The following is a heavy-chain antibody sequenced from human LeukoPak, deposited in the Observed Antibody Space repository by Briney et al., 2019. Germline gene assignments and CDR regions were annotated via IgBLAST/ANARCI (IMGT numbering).Heavy chain of an antibody. CDR2: IIPIFGTA. Sequence: SVKVSCKASGGTFTSYAISWVRQAPGQGLEWMGGIIPIFGTANYAQKFQGRVTITTDESTSTAYMELSSLRSEDTAVYYCARASGDFWGGYYFDYWGQGTLVTVSS. V-gene: IGHV1-69*05. CDR3: ARASGDFWGGYYFDY. CDR1: GGTFTSYA. D-gene: IGHD3-3*01. J-gene: IGHJ4*02.